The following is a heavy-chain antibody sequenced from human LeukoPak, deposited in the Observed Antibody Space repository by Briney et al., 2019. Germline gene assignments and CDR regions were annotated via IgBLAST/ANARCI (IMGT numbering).Heavy chain of an antibody. J-gene: IGHJ4*02. D-gene: IGHD2-15*01. CDR3: ARGRSCSGGSCYLYYFDY. CDR1: GYTFTSYY. V-gene: IGHV1-46*01. CDR2: INPSGGST. Sequence: GASVKVSCKASGYTFTSYYMHWVRQAPGQGLERMGIINPSGGSTSYAQKFQGRVTMTRDASTSTVYMELSSLGSEDTAVYYCARGRSCSGGSCYLYYFDYWGQGTLVTVSS.